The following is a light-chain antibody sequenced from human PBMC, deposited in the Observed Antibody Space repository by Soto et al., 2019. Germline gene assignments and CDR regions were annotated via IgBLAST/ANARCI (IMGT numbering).Light chain of an antibody. CDR1: QSVSSN. Sequence: EIVMTQSPATLSVSPGERAALSCRASQSVSSNFAWYQQKPGQAPRLLIYGASTRATGIPARFSVSGSGTEFTLTISSLQSEDFAVYYCQQYNKWPYTFGQGTKVEIK. V-gene: IGKV3-15*01. CDR2: GAS. CDR3: QQYNKWPYT. J-gene: IGKJ2*01.